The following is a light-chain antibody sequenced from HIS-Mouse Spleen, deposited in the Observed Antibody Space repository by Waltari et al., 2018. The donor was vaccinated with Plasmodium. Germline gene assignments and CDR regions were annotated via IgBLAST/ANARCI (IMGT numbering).Light chain of an antibody. CDR2: DVS. J-gene: IGLJ1*01. CDR1: SSDVGGYHS. CDR3: SSYTSSSTLNYV. V-gene: IGLV2-14*03. Sequence: QSALTQPASVSGSPGQSITISCTGTSSDVGGYHSVSSYQHPPVKAPKLMIYDVSNRPSGVSNRFSGSKSGNTASLTISGLQAEDEADYYCSSYTSSSTLNYVFGTGTKVTVL.